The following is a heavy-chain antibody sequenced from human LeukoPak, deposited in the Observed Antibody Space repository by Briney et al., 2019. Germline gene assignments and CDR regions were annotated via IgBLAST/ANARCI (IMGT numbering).Heavy chain of an antibody. CDR2: INHSGST. CDR3: ARQRVGYYFSGGHYFDY. V-gene: IGHV4-34*01. CDR1: GGSFSGYY. D-gene: IGHD3-22*01. Sequence: SETLSLICAVYGGSFSGYYWSWIRQPPGKGLEWIGEINHSGSTNYNPSLKSRVTISVDTSKNQFSLKLSSVTAADTAVYYCARQRVGYYFSGGHYFDYWGQGTLVTVSS. J-gene: IGHJ4*02.